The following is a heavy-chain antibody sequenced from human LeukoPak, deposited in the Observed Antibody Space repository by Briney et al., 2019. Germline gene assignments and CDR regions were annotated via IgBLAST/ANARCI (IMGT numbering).Heavy chain of an antibody. J-gene: IGHJ3*02. CDR1: GFTFSSYS. D-gene: IGHD4-17*01. V-gene: IGHV3-21*05. CDR2: ISNSGREI. CDR3: ARDGYGDAYAFDI. Sequence: PGGSLRLSCAASGFTFSSYSMNWVRQAPGKGLGWVSYISNSGREINYADSVKGRFTISRDNAKNSLYLQMNSLRAEDTALYYCARDGYGDAYAFDIWGQGTMVTVSS.